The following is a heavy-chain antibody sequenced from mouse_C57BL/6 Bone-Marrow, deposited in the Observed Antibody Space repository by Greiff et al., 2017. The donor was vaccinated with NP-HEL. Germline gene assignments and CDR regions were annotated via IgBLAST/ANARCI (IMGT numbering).Heavy chain of an antibody. CDR3: AREGATGNYDAMDY. V-gene: IGHV1-55*01. D-gene: IGHD3-1*01. CDR2: IYPGSGST. CDR1: GYTFTSYW. Sequence: QVQLQQPGAELVKPGASVKMSCKASGYTFTSYWITWVKQRPGQGLEWIGDIYPGSGSTNYNEKFKSKATLTVDTSSSTAYMQLSRLTSEDSAVYYCAREGATGNYDAMDYWGQGTSVTVSS. J-gene: IGHJ4*01.